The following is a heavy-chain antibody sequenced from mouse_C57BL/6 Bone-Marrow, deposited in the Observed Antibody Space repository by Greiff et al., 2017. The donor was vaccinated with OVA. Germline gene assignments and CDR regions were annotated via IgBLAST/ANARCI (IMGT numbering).Heavy chain of an antibody. D-gene: IGHD2-5*01. CDR3: ALYSNYDWFAY. CDR1: GYTFTDYY. CDR2: IYPGSGNT. Sequence: VQGVESGAELVRPGASVKLSCKASGYTFTDYYINWVKQRPGQGLEWIARIYPGSGNTYYNEKFKGKATLTAEKSSSTAYMQLSSLTSEDSAVYFCALYSNYDWFAYWGQGTLVTVSA. J-gene: IGHJ3*01. V-gene: IGHV1-76*01.